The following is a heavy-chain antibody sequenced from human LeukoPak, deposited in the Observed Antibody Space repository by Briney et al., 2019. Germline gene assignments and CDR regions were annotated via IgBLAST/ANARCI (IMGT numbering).Heavy chain of an antibody. CDR2: IYTSGST. CDR3: ARVPEEYSSSWFDP. D-gene: IGHD6-6*01. CDR1: GGSISSGSYY. J-gene: IGHJ5*02. Sequence: SQTLSLTCTVSGGSISSGSYYWSWIRQPAGKGLEWIGRIYTSGSTNYNPSLKSRVTISVDPSKNQFSLKLSSVTAADTAVYYCARVPEEYSSSWFDPWGQGTLVTVSS. V-gene: IGHV4-61*02.